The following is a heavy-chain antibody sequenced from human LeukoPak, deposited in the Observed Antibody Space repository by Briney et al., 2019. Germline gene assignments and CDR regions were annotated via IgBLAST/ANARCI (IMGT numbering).Heavy chain of an antibody. Sequence: GASLKISCQASGSIFTSYWIGCVRQLPEKGLEWMGIIGPSDSETRYTPSFQGQVTISVDKSLTTADLQWNSLKASDTAMYDCARQTAMGRSGDYWGQGTLVTVSS. CDR3: ARQTAMGRSGDY. CDR2: IGPSDSET. J-gene: IGHJ4*02. CDR1: GSIFTSYW. D-gene: IGHD5-18*01. V-gene: IGHV5-51*01.